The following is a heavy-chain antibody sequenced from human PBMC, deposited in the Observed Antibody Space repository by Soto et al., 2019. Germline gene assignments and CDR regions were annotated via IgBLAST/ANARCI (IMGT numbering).Heavy chain of an antibody. D-gene: IGHD3-16*01. CDR2: ISKSGDSV. CDR3: AGGPGGNYYYHYMGV. Sequence: QVQLVESGGGLVKPGGSLRLSCAASGFTFNDYYMTWIRQAPGKGLEWVSYISKSGDSVHYADSVKGRFTVSRDNAKNSVYLQLNSLRAEDTAVYYCAGGPGGNYYYHYMGVWGKGNMVTVSS. J-gene: IGHJ6*03. CDR1: GFTFNDYY. V-gene: IGHV3-11*01.